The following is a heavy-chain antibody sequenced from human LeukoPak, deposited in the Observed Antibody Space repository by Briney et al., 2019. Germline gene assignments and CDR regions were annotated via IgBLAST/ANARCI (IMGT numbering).Heavy chain of an antibody. CDR2: INTNTGNP. V-gene: IGHV7-4-1*02. CDR1: GYSFPMYA. J-gene: IGHJ5*02. Sequence: ASVKVSCKASGYSFPMYAINWVRQAPGQGLEWMGWINTNTGNPTYAQGFTGRFVFSLDTSITTAYLQISSLRAEDTAVYYCARVIKYSFSVGCFDPWGQGTQVTVSS. CDR3: ARVIKYSFSVGCFDP. D-gene: IGHD1-26*01.